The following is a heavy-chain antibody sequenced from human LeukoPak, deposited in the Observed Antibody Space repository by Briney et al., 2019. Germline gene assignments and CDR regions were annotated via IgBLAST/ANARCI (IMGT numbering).Heavy chain of an antibody. V-gene: IGHV3-21*04. CDR2: ISSSSSYI. CDR3: AKHYDYIWGSYRYFDY. D-gene: IGHD3-16*02. J-gene: IGHJ4*02. CDR1: GFTFSSYS. Sequence: GGSLRLSCAASGFTFSSYSMNWVRQAPGKGLEWVSSISSSSSYIYYADSVKGRFTISRDNSKNTLYLQMNSLRAEDTAVYYCAKHYDYIWGSYRYFDYWGQGTLVTVSS.